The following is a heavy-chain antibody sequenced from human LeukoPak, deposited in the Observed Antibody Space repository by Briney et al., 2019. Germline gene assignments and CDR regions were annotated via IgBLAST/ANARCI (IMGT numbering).Heavy chain of an antibody. CDR2: IYYSGST. V-gene: IGHV4-39*01. J-gene: IGHJ6*02. D-gene: IGHD3-16*01. CDR3: ARHAAWGWYDYVRVAPTLYYYGMDV. CDR1: GGSISSSSYY. Sequence: PSETLSLTCTVSGGSISSSSYYWGWIRQPPGKGLEWFGSIYYSGSTYYNPSLKSRVTISVDTSKNQFSLKLSSVTAADTAVYYCARHAAWGWYDYVRVAPTLYYYGMDVWGQGTTVTVSS.